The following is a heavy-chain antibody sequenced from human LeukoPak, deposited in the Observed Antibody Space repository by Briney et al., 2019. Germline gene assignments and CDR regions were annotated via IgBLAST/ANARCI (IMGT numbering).Heavy chain of an antibody. CDR1: GFTFSSYT. Sequence: GGSLRLSCAASGFTFSSYTMRWVRQAPGKGLEWISYISSSSSTKYYADSVKGRFTISRDNANNSLYLQMNSLRAEDTAVYYCARDLATVVTMWGQGTLVTVSS. CDR2: ISSSSSTK. V-gene: IGHV3-48*01. D-gene: IGHD4-23*01. J-gene: IGHJ4*02. CDR3: ARDLATVVTM.